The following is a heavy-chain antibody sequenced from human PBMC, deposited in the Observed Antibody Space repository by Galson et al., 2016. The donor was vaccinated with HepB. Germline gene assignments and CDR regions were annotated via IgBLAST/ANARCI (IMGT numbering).Heavy chain of an antibody. D-gene: IGHD3-10*01. CDR1: GFTFSSYA. CDR3: ARDRVANYGPDAFNI. V-gene: IGHV3-23*01. J-gene: IGHJ3*02. Sequence: SLRLSCAASGFTFSSYAMSWVRQAPGKGLEWVATIIGSGGRTFYADFVKGRFSISRDNSKSTLSLQMNSLRVDDTAVYYCARDRVANYGPDAFNIWTQGTLVTVSS. CDR2: IIGSGGRT.